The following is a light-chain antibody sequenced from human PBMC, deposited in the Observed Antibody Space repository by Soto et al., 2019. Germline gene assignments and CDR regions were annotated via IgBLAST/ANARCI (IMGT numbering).Light chain of an antibody. CDR2: AAS. CDR3: QQYYSYPPLI. J-gene: IGKJ4*01. CDR1: QGISSY. V-gene: IGKV1-8*01. Sequence: AIQMTQSPSSFSATTGDRVTITCRASQGISSYLAWYQQKPGKAPKLLIYAASTLQSGVPSRFSGSGSGTDFTLTISCLQSEDFATYYCQQYYSYPPLIFGGGTKVEIK.